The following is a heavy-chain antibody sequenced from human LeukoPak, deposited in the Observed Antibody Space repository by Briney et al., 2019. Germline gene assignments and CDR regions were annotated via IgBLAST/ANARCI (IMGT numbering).Heavy chain of an antibody. D-gene: IGHD6-19*01. CDR1: GGSISSSSYY. CDR3: ARLQRGWYVYFDY. V-gene: IGHV4-39*07. Sequence: SETLSLTCTVSGGSISSSSYYWGWIRQPPGKGLEWIGSIYYSGSTYYNPSLKSRVTISVDTSKNQFSLKLSSVTAADTAVYYCARLQRGWYVYFDYWGQGTLVTVSS. CDR2: IYYSGST. J-gene: IGHJ4*02.